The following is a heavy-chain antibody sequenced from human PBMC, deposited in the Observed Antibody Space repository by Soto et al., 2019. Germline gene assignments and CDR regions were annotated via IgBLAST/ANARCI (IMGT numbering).Heavy chain of an antibody. CDR1: EYTFASYY. CDR3: AIQDGGVVY. J-gene: IGHJ4*02. D-gene: IGHD3-16*01. CDR2: INPSGGST. V-gene: IGHV1-46*01. Sequence: GASVKVSCKASEYTFASYYMHWVRQAPGQGLEWMGIINPSGGSTSYAQKFQGRVTMTRDTSTSTVYMELSSLRSDDTAVYYCAIQDGGVVYWGQGTLVTVSS.